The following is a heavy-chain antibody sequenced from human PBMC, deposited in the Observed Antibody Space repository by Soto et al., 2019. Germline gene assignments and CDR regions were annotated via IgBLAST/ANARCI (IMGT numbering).Heavy chain of an antibody. D-gene: IGHD3-10*01. Sequence: ASVKVSCKASGYTFTSYGISWVRQAPGQGLEWMGWISAYNGNTNYAQKLQGRVTMTTDTSTSTAYMELSSLRSDDTAVYYCATAYMVRGQGEYYMDFWGKGTTVTVSS. V-gene: IGHV1-18*01. J-gene: IGHJ6*03. CDR3: ATAYMVRGQGEYYMDF. CDR2: ISAYNGNT. CDR1: GYTFTSYG.